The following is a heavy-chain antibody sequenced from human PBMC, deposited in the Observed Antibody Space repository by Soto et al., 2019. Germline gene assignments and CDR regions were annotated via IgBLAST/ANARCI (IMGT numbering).Heavy chain of an antibody. CDR3: ARGYRQSGYSSNWVFDY. CDR1: GGSINSGGYY. J-gene: IGHJ4*02. CDR2: MYYSGST. V-gene: IGHV4-31*03. Sequence: QVQLRESGPGLVKPSQTLSLTCTVYGGSINSGGYYWNWIRQHPGKGLEWIGYMYYSGSTYYNPFLRSRVIISADTSENQISLKLRSVTDADTAVYFCARGYRQSGYSSNWVFDYWGQGTLVNVSS. D-gene: IGHD6-13*01.